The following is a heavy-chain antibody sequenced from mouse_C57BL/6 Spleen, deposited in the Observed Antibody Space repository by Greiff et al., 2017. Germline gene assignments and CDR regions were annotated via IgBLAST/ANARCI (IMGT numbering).Heavy chain of an antibody. CDR1: GYTFTDYE. D-gene: IGHD1-1*01. CDR3: TRALITTVVATNY. Sequence: QVQLKESGAELVRPGASVTLSCKASGYTFTDYEMHWVKQTPVHGLEWIGAIDPETGGTAYNQKFKGKAILTADKSSSTAYMELRSLTSKDSAVYYCTRALITTVVATNYWGQGTTLTVSS. CDR2: IDPETGGT. J-gene: IGHJ2*01. V-gene: IGHV1-15*01.